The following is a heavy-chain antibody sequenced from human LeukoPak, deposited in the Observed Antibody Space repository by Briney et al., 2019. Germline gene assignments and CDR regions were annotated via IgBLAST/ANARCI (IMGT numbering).Heavy chain of an antibody. Sequence: GASVKVSCKASGYTFTGYYMHWVRQAPGQGLEWMGWISPDSGATNYAQNFQGRVTMTRDTSISTVYMDLSSLRSNDTAVYFCAREGYSTSSGPLDYWGQGTLVTVSS. CDR2: ISPDSGAT. CDR3: AREGYSTSSGPLDY. V-gene: IGHV1-2*02. J-gene: IGHJ4*02. D-gene: IGHD6-6*01. CDR1: GYTFTGYY.